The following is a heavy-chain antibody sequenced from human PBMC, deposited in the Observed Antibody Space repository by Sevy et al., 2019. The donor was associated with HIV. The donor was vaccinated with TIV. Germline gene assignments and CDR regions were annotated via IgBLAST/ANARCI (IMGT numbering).Heavy chain of an antibody. CDR2: INSDGSDT. CDR1: GFTFSSYW. Sequence: GGSLRLSCAASGFTFSSYWMYWVRQAPGKGLVWVSRINSDGSDTNYADSVKGRFSISRDNARNTLYLQMNSLRAEDTAAYYCVRGSNGWQAMEVWGQGTTVTVSS. J-gene: IGHJ6*02. D-gene: IGHD3-16*01. CDR3: VRGSNGWQAMEV. V-gene: IGHV3-74*01.